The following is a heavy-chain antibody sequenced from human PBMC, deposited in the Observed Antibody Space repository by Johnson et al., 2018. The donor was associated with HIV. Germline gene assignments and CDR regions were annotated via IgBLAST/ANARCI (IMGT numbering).Heavy chain of an antibody. J-gene: IGHJ3*02. CDR1: GFTFSSYW. CDR3: AREIIAASDDI. V-gene: IGHV3-74*01. Sequence: VQLVESGGGLVQPGGSLRLSCAASGFTFSSYWMSWVRQAPGKGLVWVSRINSDGSSTTYADSVKGRFTIYRDNAKNSLYLQMNSLRAEETAVYYCAREIIAASDDIWCQGTMVTVSS. D-gene: IGHD6-13*01. CDR2: INSDGSST.